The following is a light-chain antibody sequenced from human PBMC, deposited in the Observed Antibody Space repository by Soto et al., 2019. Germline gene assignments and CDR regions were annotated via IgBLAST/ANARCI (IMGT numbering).Light chain of an antibody. CDR1: SSDVGGYNY. CDR3: SSYAGSNVV. CDR2: EVS. J-gene: IGLJ2*01. Sequence: QSALTQPPSASGSPGQSVTISCTGTSSDVGGYNYVSWYQQHPGKAPKLMIYEVSKRPSGVPDRFSGSKSGNTASPTVSGLQAEDEADYYCSSYAGSNVVFGGGTKVTVL. V-gene: IGLV2-8*01.